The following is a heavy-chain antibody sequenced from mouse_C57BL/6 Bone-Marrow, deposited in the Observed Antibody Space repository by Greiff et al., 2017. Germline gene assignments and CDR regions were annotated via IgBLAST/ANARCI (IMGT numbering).Heavy chain of an antibody. D-gene: IGHD1-1*01. V-gene: IGHV1-69*01. J-gene: IGHJ2*01. CDR3: ARWGYNGSGYDLDY. CDR1: GYTFTSYW. Sequence: QVQLQQPGAELVMPGASVKLSCKASGYTFTSYWMHWVKQRPGQGLEWIGEIDPSDSYTTSNQKFKGKSTLTVDKSSSTAYMQLSSLPSEDSAVYYCARWGYNGSGYDLDYWGQGTTLTVSS. CDR2: IDPSDSYT.